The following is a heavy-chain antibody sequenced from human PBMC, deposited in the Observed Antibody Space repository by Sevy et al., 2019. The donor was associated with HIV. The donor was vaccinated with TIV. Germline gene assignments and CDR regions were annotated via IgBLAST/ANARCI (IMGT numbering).Heavy chain of an antibody. CDR2: IYSGGST. J-gene: IGHJ6*02. V-gene: IGHV3-53*01. CDR3: ARDRIVPAAAYPPTTLNYYYYYGMDV. CDR1: GFTVSSNY. D-gene: IGHD2-2*01. Sequence: GGSLRLSCAASGFTVSSNYMSWVRQAPGKGLEWVSVIYSGGSTYYADPVKGRFTISRDNSKNTLYLQMNSLRAEDTAVYYCARDRIVPAAAYPPTTLNYYYYYGMDVWGQGTTVTVSS.